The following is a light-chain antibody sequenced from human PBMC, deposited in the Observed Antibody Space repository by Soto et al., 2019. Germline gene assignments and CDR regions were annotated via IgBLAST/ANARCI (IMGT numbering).Light chain of an antibody. CDR2: AVS. J-gene: IGLJ1*01. Sequence: QSVLTQPASVSGSPGQSITISCTGTSSDVGGYNYVSWYQQHPGEAPKLMIYAVSNRPSGVSNRFSGSKSGNTATLTISGLQAEDEADYYCCSFVDTGTYLFGSGTKV. CDR3: CSFVDTGTYL. V-gene: IGLV2-14*01. CDR1: SSDVGGYNY.